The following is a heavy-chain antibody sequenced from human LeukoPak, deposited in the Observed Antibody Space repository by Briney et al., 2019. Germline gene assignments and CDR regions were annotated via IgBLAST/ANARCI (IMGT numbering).Heavy chain of an antibody. CDR2: ISHSGST. V-gene: IGHV4-4*02. D-gene: IGHD4-17*01. CDR1: GFTFSSYW. J-gene: IGHJ4*02. Sequence: GSLRLSCAASGFTFSSYWMSWVRQSPGKGLEWIGEISHSGSTNYNPSLKSRVTISVDKSKNQFSLKLSSVTAADTAVYYCARDGDYGEEDWGQGTLVTVSS. CDR3: ARDGDYGEED.